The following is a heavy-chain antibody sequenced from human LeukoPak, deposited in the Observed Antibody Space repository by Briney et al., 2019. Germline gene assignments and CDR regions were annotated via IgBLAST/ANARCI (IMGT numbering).Heavy chain of an antibody. CDR1: GFTFTRHS. CDR3: ARIKEYGFDI. CDR2: INIWGSPT. J-gene: IGHJ3*02. Sequence: GGSLRLSCVASGFTFTRHSMNWVRQAPGKGLEWISFINIWGSPTYYADSMKGRFTISRDNAKNSLYLQMNSLRAEDTAVYSCARIKEYGFDIWGQGTMVTVSS. D-gene: IGHD3-10*01. V-gene: IGHV3-48*01.